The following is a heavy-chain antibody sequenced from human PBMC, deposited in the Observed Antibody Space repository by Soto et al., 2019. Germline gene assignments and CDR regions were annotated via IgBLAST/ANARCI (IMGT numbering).Heavy chain of an antibody. J-gene: IGHJ4*02. CDR3: ARDIRGYSRAFDY. CDR2: IYSSGRT. D-gene: IGHD5-18*01. CDR1: GDSVTSDSYY. Sequence: QVQLQESGPGLVEPSETLSLTCTVSGDSVTSDSYYWTWIRQPPGKGLEWIGYIYSSGRTNYNPPLKSRLTMSLDTSSNQFSLKLTSVTAADTAVYYCARDIRGYSRAFDYWGQGTLVSVSS. V-gene: IGHV4-61*01.